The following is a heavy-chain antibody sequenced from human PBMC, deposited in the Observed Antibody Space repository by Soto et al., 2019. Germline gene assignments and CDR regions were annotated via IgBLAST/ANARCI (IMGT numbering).Heavy chain of an antibody. CDR2: IFYSGST. Sequence: SETLSLTCTVSGGSISSGGYYWSWIRQHPGKGLEWIGYIFYSGSTYYNPSLKSRVTMSVDTSKNQFSLKLSSVTAADTAVYFCAGGAAADFFDYWGQGTLVTVSS. V-gene: IGHV4-31*03. J-gene: IGHJ4*02. D-gene: IGHD6-13*01. CDR3: AGGAAADFFDY. CDR1: GGSISSGGYY.